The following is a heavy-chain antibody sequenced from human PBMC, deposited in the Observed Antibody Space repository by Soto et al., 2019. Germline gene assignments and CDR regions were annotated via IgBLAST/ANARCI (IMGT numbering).Heavy chain of an antibody. D-gene: IGHD2-2*01. J-gene: IGHJ6*02. CDR3: AREAYCSSTSFYVRNYYYGMDV. CDR2: ISGSGGST. Sequence: GGSLRLSCAASGFTFSSYAMSWVRQAPGKGLEWVSAISGSGGSTYYADSVKGRFTISRDNAKNTLYLQMNSLRAEDTAVYYCAREAYCSSTSFYVRNYYYGMDVWGQGTTVTVSS. V-gene: IGHV3-23*01. CDR1: GFTFSSYA.